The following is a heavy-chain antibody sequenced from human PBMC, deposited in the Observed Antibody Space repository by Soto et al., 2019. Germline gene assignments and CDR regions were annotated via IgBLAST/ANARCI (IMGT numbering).Heavy chain of an antibody. CDR1: GFSFSSFA. Sequence: GGSLRLSCEAPGFSFSSFAMNWVRQAPGRGLEWVSYISDDGASIYYADSLKGRFTISRDNAKNSLSLQMNNLRAEDTAVYYCARENSVQAWLHHFDHWGLGTLVTVSS. J-gene: IGHJ4*02. CDR2: ISDDGASI. CDR3: ARENSVQAWLHHFDH. D-gene: IGHD5-18*01. V-gene: IGHV3-48*03.